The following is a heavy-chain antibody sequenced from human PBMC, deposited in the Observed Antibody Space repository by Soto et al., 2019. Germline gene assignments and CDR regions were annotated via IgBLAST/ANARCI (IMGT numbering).Heavy chain of an antibody. CDR2: INPNSGGT. J-gene: IGHJ4*02. CDR3: ARGHCSSTSCYPDY. CDR1: VYTFTGYY. V-gene: IGHV1-2*02. D-gene: IGHD2-2*01. Sequence: GXSLKVSCKASVYTFTGYYMHWVRQAPGQGLEWMGWINPNSGGTNYAQKFQGRVTMTRDTSISTAYMELSRLRSEDTAVYHCARGHCSSTSCYPDYWGQGTLVTVSS.